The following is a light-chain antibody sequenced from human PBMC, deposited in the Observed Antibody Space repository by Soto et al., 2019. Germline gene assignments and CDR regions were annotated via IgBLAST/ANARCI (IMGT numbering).Light chain of an antibody. V-gene: IGLV2-23*02. J-gene: IGLJ1*01. CDR1: SSDVGSYNL. Sequence: QSVLTRPASVSGSPGQSITISCTGTSSDVGSYNLVSWYQQHPGKAPKLMIYEVTKRPSGVSNRFSGSKSGNTASLTISGLQAEDEADYYCCSYAGSSPFVFGTGTKVPS. CDR2: EVT. CDR3: CSYAGSSPFV.